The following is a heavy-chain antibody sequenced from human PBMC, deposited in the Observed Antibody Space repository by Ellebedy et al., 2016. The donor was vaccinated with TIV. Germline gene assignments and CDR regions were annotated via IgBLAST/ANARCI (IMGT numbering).Heavy chain of an antibody. CDR2: VFDRETT. CDR3: ARRGDWWYFDD. CDR1: GGSITGSYYY. D-gene: IGHD2-8*02. J-gene: IGHJ4*02. Sequence: MPSETLSLTCSVSGGSITGSYYYWGWIRQAPGKGLEWIGSVFDRETTYRNPSLKSRLTLSVDTSKNQFSLRLTSVTAAGTAVYYCARRGDWWYFDDWGQGTLVTVSS. V-gene: IGHV4-39*01.